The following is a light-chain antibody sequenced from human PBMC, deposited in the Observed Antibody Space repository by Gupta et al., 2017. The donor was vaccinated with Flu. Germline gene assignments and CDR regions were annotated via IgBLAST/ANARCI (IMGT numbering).Light chain of an antibody. CDR2: EVS. J-gene: IGLJ1*01. CDR1: STDIGGYDY. Sequence: QPVLTQPASVSGSPGQSITISCFGGSTDIGGYDYVSWYQKYPDKTPRFLIYEVSHRPSGISSRFAGPKSGNTASLTISGLQAEDEAIYYCISYRQGGTIAFGTGTKVTVL. CDR3: ISYRQGGTIA. V-gene: IGLV2-14*01.